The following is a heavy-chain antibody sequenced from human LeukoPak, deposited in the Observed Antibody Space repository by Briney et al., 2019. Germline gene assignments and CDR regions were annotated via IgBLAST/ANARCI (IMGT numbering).Heavy chain of an antibody. CDR1: GFTFNNYD. CDR3: AKDLQPFDY. D-gene: IGHD4-11*01. J-gene: IGHJ4*02. Sequence: GGSLRLSCAASGFTFNNYDLNWVRQAPGKGLEWVSSISGSSTYIFYADSVKGRFTISRDNAKNSLYLQMNSLRAEDTAVYYCAKDLQPFDYWGQGTLVTVSS. V-gene: IGHV3-21*04. CDR2: ISGSSTYI.